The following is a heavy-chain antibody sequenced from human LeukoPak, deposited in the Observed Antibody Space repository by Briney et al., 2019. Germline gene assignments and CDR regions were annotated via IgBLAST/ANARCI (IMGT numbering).Heavy chain of an antibody. V-gene: IGHV4-61*01. CDR1: GGSVSSGSYY. J-gene: IGHJ5*02. CDR2: IYYSGST. D-gene: IGHD2-2*01. Sequence: PSETLSLTCTVSGGSVSSGSYYWSWIRQPPGKGLEWIGYIYYSGSTNYNPSLKSRVTISVDTSKNQFSLKLSSVTAADTAAYYCARAPYCSSTSCYLNWFDPWGQGTLVTVSS. CDR3: ARAPYCSSTSCYLNWFDP.